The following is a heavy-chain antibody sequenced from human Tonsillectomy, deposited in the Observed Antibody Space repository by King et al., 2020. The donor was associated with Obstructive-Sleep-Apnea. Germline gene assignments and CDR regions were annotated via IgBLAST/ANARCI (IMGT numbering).Heavy chain of an antibody. CDR3: ARGSGAAAVNWFDP. CDR1: GGSFSDYY. J-gene: IGHJ5*02. V-gene: IGHV4-34*01. CDR2: INHSGST. D-gene: IGHD6-13*01. Sequence: VQLQQWGAGLLKPSETLSLTCAVFGGSFSDYYWSWICQPPGKGLEWIGEINHSGSTTYNPSLKSRVTISADTSKNQFSLKLNSVTAADTAVYYCARGSGAAAVNWFDPWGQGTLVTVSS.